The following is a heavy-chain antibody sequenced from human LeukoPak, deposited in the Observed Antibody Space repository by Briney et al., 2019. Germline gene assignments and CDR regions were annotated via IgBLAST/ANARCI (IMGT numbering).Heavy chain of an antibody. CDR2: IRYDGSNK. Sequence: PGGSLRLSCAASGFTFSSYGMHWVRQAPGKGLEWVAFIRYDGSNKYYADSVKGRFTISRDNSKNTLYLQMNSLRAEDTAVYYCAKGNWDIAFADYWGQGTLVTVSS. D-gene: IGHD5-12*01. CDR3: AKGNWDIAFADY. V-gene: IGHV3-30*02. CDR1: GFTFSSYG. J-gene: IGHJ4*02.